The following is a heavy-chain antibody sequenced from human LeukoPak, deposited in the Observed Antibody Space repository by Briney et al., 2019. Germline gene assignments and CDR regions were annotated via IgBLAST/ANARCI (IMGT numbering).Heavy chain of an antibody. J-gene: IGHJ4*02. D-gene: IGHD5-18*01. CDR2: IYSGGST. CDR3: ARDRRTDGYGPFDY. V-gene: IGHV3-53*04. CDR1: GFTVSSNY. Sequence: GALRLSCAASGFTVSSNYMSWVRQAPGKGLEWVSVIYSGGSTYYADSVKGRFTISRHNSKNTLYLQMNSLRAEDTAVYYCARDRRTDGYGPFDYWGQGTLVTVSS.